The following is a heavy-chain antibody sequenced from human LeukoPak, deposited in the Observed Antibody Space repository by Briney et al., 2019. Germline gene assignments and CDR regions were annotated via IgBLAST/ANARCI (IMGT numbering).Heavy chain of an antibody. Sequence: SETLSLTCTVSGGSISSGDYYWSWIRQPPGKGLEWIGYIYYSGSTYYNPSLKSRVTISVDTSKNQFSLKQSSVTAADTAVYYCAMYYDFWSGYPRDYWGQGTLVTVSS. CDR2: IYYSGST. J-gene: IGHJ4*02. D-gene: IGHD3-3*01. CDR1: GGSISSGDYY. V-gene: IGHV4-30-4*08. CDR3: AMYYDFWSGYPRDY.